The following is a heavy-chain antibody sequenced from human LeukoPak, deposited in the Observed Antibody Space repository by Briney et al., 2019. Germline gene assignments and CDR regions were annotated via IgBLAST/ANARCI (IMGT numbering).Heavy chain of an antibody. Sequence: ASVKVSCKASGYTFTDYYMHWVRQAPGQGLEWMGWINPNSGGTNYAQKFQGRVTMTRDTSISTAYMELSRLRSDDTAVYYCAREYPISSSWYAGWFDPWGQGTLVTVSS. J-gene: IGHJ5*02. V-gene: IGHV1-2*02. CDR3: AREYPISSSWYAGWFDP. CDR1: GYTFTDYY. CDR2: INPNSGGT. D-gene: IGHD6-13*01.